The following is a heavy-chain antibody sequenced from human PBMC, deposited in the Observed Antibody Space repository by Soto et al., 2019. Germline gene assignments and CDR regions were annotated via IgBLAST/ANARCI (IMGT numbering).Heavy chain of an antibody. J-gene: IGHJ3*02. Sequence: GESLKISCKGSGYSFTSYWIGWVRQMPGKGLEWMGIIYPGDSDTRYSPSLQGQVTISADKSISTAYLQWSSLKASDTAMYYCATLRYCSGGSCYSLYAFDIWGQGTMVTVSS. V-gene: IGHV5-51*01. CDR2: IYPGDSDT. D-gene: IGHD2-15*01. CDR3: ATLRYCSGGSCYSLYAFDI. CDR1: GYSFTSYW.